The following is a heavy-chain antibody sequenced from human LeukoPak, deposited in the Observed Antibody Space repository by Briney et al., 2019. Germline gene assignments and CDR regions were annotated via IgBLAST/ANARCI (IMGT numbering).Heavy chain of an antibody. CDR3: ARQCITMSRSNWFDP. V-gene: IGHV4-59*01. Sequence: SETLSLTCTVSGGSISSYYWSWIRQPPGKGLEWIGYIYYSGSTNYNPSLKSRVTISVDTSRNQFSLKLSSVTAADTAVYYCARQCITMSRSNWFDPWGQGTLVTVSS. CDR1: GGSISSYY. J-gene: IGHJ5*02. CDR2: IYYSGST. D-gene: IGHD3-10*02.